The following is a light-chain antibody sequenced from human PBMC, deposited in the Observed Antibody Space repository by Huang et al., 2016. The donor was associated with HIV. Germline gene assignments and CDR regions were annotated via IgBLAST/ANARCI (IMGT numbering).Light chain of an antibody. CDR1: KDISNY. CDR3: QQYDYFPYT. Sequence: DIQMTQSPSSLSASVGDRVTITCQASKDISNYLNWFQQKPGKAPKLLIDEASNLQSGVPSRFSGSGSGTDFSLTISGLQPEDIATYYCQQYDYFPYTFGQGTRLDIK. V-gene: IGKV1-33*01. J-gene: IGKJ2*01. CDR2: EAS.